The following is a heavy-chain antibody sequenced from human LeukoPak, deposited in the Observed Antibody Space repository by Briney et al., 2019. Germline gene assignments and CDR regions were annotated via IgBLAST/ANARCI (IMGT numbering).Heavy chain of an antibody. CDR3: ARAGSSGWVSFDY. V-gene: IGHV1-46*01. J-gene: IGHJ4*02. Sequence: ASVKVSCKASGYTLTSYYMHWVRQAPGQGLEWMGIINPSGGSTSYAQKFQGRVTMTRDTSTSTVYMELSSLRSEDTVVYYCARAGSSGWVSFDYWGQGTLVTVSS. D-gene: IGHD6-19*01. CDR1: GYTLTSYY. CDR2: INPSGGST.